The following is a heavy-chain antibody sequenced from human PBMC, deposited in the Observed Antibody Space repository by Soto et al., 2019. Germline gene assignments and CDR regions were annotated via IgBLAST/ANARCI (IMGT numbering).Heavy chain of an antibody. D-gene: IGHD3-10*01. CDR2: ISGSGGST. CDR1: GFTFSSYA. V-gene: IGHV3-23*01. Sequence: GGSLRLSCAASGFTFSSYAMSWVRQAPGKGLEWVSAISGSGGSTYYADSVKGRFTISRDNSKNMLYLQMNSLRAEDTAVYYCVKDSRRLGEFPFDYWGQGTLVTVSS. CDR3: VKDSRRLGEFPFDY. J-gene: IGHJ4*02.